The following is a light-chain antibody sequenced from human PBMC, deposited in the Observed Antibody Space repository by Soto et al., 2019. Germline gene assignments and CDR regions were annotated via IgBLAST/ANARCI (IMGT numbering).Light chain of an antibody. V-gene: IGKV1-39*01. CDR3: QQSYYNPT. J-gene: IGKJ1*01. Sequence: DIQMTQSPSSLSASVGDRVTITCRASQSVINYLHWYQQKPGKAPNLLIYDISTLQIGVPSRFSGSGSGTDFTLTISSLQHEDFATYYCQQSYYNPTFGQGTKVEIK. CDR2: DIS. CDR1: QSVINY.